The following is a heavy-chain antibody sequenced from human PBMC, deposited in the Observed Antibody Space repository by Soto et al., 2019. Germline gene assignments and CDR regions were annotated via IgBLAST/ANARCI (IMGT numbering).Heavy chain of an antibody. D-gene: IGHD6-13*01. CDR3: ARESGSSSWSSFDY. CDR1: GFSFSSDS. Sequence: GGSLRLSCAGSGFSFSSDSMGWVRQAPGKGLEWVASTSSSGSFMNYADSVKGRFTISRDNAKNQFSLKLSSVTAADTAVYYCARESGSSSWSSFDYWGQGTLVTVSS. V-gene: IGHV3-21*04. CDR2: TSSSGSFM. J-gene: IGHJ4*02.